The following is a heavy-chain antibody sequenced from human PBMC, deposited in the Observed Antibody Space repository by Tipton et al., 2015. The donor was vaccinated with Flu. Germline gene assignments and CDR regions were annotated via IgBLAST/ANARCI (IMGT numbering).Heavy chain of an antibody. Sequence: TLSLTCTVSGYPISSGYNWGRIRQPPGKGLEWIGNIFHSGNTYYNPSLKSRVTISVDKSKNQFSLNLSSVTAADTAVYYCAKEVVVPATRFDTWGQGTHVTV. D-gene: IGHD2-15*01. J-gene: IGHJ4*02. CDR2: IFHSGNT. CDR1: GYPISSGYN. CDR3: AKEVVVPATRFDT. V-gene: IGHV4-38-2*02.